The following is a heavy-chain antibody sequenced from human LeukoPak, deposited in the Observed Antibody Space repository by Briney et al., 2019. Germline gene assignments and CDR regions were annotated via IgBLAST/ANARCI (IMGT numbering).Heavy chain of an antibody. CDR1: GFTFSSYA. CDR3: ARALSDVVVVPAVDYYYGMDV. J-gene: IGHJ6*02. D-gene: IGHD2-2*01. CDR2: ISYDGSNK. V-gene: IGHV3-30-3*01. Sequence: GRSLRLSCAASGFTFSSYAMHWVRQAPGKGLEWVAVISYDGSNKYYADSVKGRFTISRDNSKNTLYLQMNSLRAEDTAVYYCARALSDVVVVPAVDYYYGMDVWGQGTTVTVSS.